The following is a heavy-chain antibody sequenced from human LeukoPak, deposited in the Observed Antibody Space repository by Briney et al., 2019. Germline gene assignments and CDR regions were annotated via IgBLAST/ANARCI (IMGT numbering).Heavy chain of an antibody. D-gene: IGHD5-12*01. Sequence: PSETLSLTCTASGGSISSYYWSWIRQPPGKGLEWIGYIYYSGTTNYNPSLKSRVTISVDTSKNQFSLKLSSVTAADTAVYYCARHRGEATIYTDAFDIWGQGTMVTVSS. V-gene: IGHV4-59*08. CDR3: ARHRGEATIYTDAFDI. CDR1: GGSISSYY. CDR2: IYYSGTT. J-gene: IGHJ3*02.